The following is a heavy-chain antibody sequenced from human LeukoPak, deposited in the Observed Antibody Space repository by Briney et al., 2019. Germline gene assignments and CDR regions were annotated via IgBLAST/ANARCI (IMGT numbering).Heavy chain of an antibody. V-gene: IGHV4-4*07. CDR3: ERGSYYGGNNLDD. J-gene: IGHJ4*02. Sequence: SETLSLTCTVAGGSITGYYWSWIRQPAGKGLEWIGRIYTSGSTNYNPSLKSRATMSVDTSKNQFSLKLSSLTAADTAVYYCERGSYYGGNNLDDWGQGTLVTVSS. CDR2: IYTSGST. CDR1: GGSITGYY. D-gene: IGHD4-23*01.